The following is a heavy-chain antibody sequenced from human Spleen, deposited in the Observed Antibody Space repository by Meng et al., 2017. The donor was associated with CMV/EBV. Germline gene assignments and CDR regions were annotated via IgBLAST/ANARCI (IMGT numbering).Heavy chain of an antibody. CDR2: ISGSGGST. J-gene: IGHJ4*02. CDR3: AKSGVPRRLVGYHLDY. D-gene: IGHD2-15*01. CDR1: GFTFSSYA. Sequence: LSLTCAASGFTFSSYAMSWVRQAPGKGLEWVSAISGSGGSTYYADSVKGRFTISRDNSKNTLYLHMNGLRAEDTAIYYCAKSGVPRRLVGYHLDYWGRGTLVTVSS. V-gene: IGHV3-23*01.